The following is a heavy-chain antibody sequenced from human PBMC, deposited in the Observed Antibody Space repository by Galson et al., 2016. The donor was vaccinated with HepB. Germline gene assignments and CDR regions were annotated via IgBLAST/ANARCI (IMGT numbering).Heavy chain of an antibody. CDR1: GGSISSSSYY. J-gene: IGHJ4*02. Sequence: ETLSLTCTVSGGSISSSSYYWGWIRQPPGKGLEWIGSIYYSGSTYYNPSLKSRVTISVDTSKNQFSLKLSSVTAADTAVYYCARVETASHFDYWGQGTLVTVSS. D-gene: IGHD5-24*01. CDR2: IYYSGST. V-gene: IGHV4-39*01. CDR3: ARVETASHFDY.